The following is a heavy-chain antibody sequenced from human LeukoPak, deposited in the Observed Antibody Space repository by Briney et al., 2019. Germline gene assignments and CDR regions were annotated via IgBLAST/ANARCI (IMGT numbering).Heavy chain of an antibody. V-gene: IGHV4-39*01. CDR3: ARHRRSVSPNLIDY. J-gene: IGHJ4*02. CDR2: ISYSGST. CDR1: GGSISGSEYY. Sequence: SQTLSLTCTVSGGSISGSEYYWGWIRQPPGKGLEWFGTISYSGSTDYNPPLKSRVTISVNTSKNQFSLNLTSVTAADTAVYYCARHRRSVSPNLIDYWGQGTLVTVSS. D-gene: IGHD1-14*01.